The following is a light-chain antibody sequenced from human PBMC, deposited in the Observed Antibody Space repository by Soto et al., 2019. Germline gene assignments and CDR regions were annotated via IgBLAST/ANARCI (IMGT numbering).Light chain of an antibody. J-gene: IGLJ1*01. CDR3: LSYTTSSTFV. Sequence: HSFLTQHASLAGSPGQSITISRTGTGSDIGAYTSVSWYQQHPGKAPKLIVFQVSFRPSAVSDRFSGSKSDNTASLTISGLQTEDEADYFCLSYTTSSTFVFGTGTKVTVL. CDR2: QVS. CDR1: GSDIGAYTS. V-gene: IGLV2-14*01.